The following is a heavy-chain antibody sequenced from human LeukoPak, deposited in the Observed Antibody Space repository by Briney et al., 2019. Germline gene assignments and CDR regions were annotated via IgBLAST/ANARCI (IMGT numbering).Heavy chain of an antibody. CDR2: ISGSGGST. J-gene: IGHJ4*02. V-gene: IGHV3-23*01. Sequence: GGSLRLSCAASGFTFSSYAMSWVRQAPGKGLEWVSAISGSGGSTYYADSVKGRFTISRDNSKNTLYLQMNSLRAEDTAVYYCAKEYYYDSSGCPDYFDYWGQGTLVTVSS. CDR1: GFTFSSYA. D-gene: IGHD3-22*01. CDR3: AKEYYYDSSGCPDYFDY.